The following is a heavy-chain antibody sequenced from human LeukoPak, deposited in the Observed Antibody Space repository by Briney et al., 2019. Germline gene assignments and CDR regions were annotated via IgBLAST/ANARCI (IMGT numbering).Heavy chain of an antibody. CDR3: ARCDPYPKNQPDF. J-gene: IGHJ4*02. V-gene: IGHV4-39*01. Sequence: SDTLSLPCTVSGGSISTSSYYWVWIRQPPGKGLEWIGSIHYTGSTYYNPSLKSRVTISVDTSKSQFSLKVTSVTAADTAVYYCARCDPYPKNQPDFWGQGTLVTVSS. CDR1: GGSISTSSYY. D-gene: IGHD2-2*01. CDR2: IHYTGST.